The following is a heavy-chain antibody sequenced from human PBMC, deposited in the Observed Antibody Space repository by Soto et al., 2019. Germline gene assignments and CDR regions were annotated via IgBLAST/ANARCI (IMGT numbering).Heavy chain of an antibody. J-gene: IGHJ5*02. D-gene: IGHD3-10*01. CDR3: ARSINP. Sequence: SETLSLTCSVSGGSISSGDYYWNWIRQPPGKGLEWIGHIYYSGSTYYNSSLKSRVTISLDTSKNQFSLKLSSVTAADTAVYYCARSINPWGQGTLVTVS. V-gene: IGHV4-30-4*01. CDR1: GGSISSGDYY. CDR2: IYYSGST.